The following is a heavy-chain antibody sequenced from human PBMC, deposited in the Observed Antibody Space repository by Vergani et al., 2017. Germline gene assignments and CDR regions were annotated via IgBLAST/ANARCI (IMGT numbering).Heavy chain of an antibody. CDR3: ARDSGGDVWGSYEAWFDP. CDR2: IYHSGST. D-gene: IGHD3-16*01. CDR1: GYSISSGYY. J-gene: IGHJ5*02. V-gene: IGHV4-38-2*02. Sequence: QVQLQESGPGLVKPSETLSLTCTVSGYSISSGYYWGWIRQPPGKGLEWIGSIYHSGSTYYNPSLKSRVTISVDTSKNQFSLKLSSVTAADTAVYYCARDSGGDVWGSYEAWFDPWGQGTLVTVSS.